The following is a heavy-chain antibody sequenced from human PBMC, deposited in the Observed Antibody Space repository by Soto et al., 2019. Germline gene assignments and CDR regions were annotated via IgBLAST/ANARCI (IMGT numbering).Heavy chain of an antibody. Sequence: EVQLVESGVGLVHPGGSLRLSCAASGFIFTSYSMNWVRQAPGKGLEWLSYIRIDSNHIGYADSVRGSFTISNDIAKNALYLQMNSQRDEDTAVYYCARDLSYAFAYWGQRTLVTVSS. V-gene: IGHV3-48*02. J-gene: IGHJ4*02. D-gene: IGHD1-26*01. CDR1: GFIFTSYS. CDR3: ARDLSYAFAY. CDR2: IRIDSNHI.